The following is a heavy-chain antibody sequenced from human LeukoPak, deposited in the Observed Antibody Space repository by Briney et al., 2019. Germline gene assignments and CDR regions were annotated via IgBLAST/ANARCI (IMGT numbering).Heavy chain of an antibody. CDR3: ARLTTTVTTPFDY. V-gene: IGHV3-21*01. J-gene: IGHJ4*02. CDR2: ISSSSSCI. D-gene: IGHD4-17*01. Sequence: GGSLRLSCAASGFTFSIYNMNWVRQAPGKGLEWVSSISSSSSCIYYADSVKGRFTISRDNAKNSLYLQMNSLRAEDTAVYYCARLTTTVTTPFDYWGQGTLVTVSS. CDR1: GFTFSIYN.